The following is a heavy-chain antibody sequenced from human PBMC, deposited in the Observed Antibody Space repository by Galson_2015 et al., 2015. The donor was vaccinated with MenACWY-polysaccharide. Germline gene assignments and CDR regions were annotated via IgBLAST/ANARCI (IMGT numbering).Heavy chain of an antibody. J-gene: IGHJ4*02. CDR1: GLVFNNSW. D-gene: IGHD2-8*02. Sequence: SLRLSCAASGLVFNNSWMSWIRQSPGKGLERVANMKHDGSETYYLDSVKGRFVVSRDNARNSLYLQMSSLRAEDTAVYYCVRDWWCGRAACYYFDFWGQGTLVTVS. V-gene: IGHV3-7*01. CDR3: VRDWWCGRAACYYFDF. CDR2: MKHDGSET.